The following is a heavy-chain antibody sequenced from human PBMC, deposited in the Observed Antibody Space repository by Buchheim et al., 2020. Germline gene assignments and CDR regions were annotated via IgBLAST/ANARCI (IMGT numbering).Heavy chain of an antibody. J-gene: IGHJ4*02. CDR1: GFTFSSYW. D-gene: IGHD6-13*01. CDR3: ASSSSSWYRAFDY. Sequence: EVQLVESGGGLVQPGGSLRLSCAASGFTFSSYWMSWVRQAPGKGLEWVANIKQDGSEKYYVDSVKGRFTISRENAKNSLYVQMNSLRAEDTAVYYCASSSSSWYRAFDYWGQGTL. CDR2: IKQDGSEK. V-gene: IGHV3-7*01.